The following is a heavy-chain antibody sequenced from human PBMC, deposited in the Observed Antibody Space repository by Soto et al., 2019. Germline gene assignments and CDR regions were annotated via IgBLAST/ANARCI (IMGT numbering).Heavy chain of an antibody. V-gene: IGHV1-18*01. CDR1: GYTFTNFS. D-gene: IGHD3-16*01. CDR3: ARGGTPIDC. J-gene: IGHJ4*02. CDR2: ISAYNGST. Sequence: QVQLVQSGAEVKKPGASVKVSCKASGYTFTNFSISWLRQAPGQGLEWMGWISAYNGSTNSAQKFRYRVTMTTDTSTRTAYMELRSLRSDDTAIYDCARGGTPIDCWGQGTLVTVSS.